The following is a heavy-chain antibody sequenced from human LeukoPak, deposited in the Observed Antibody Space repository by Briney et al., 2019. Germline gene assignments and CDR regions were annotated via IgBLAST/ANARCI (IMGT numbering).Heavy chain of an antibody. CDR1: GYTFSSYY. CDR3: AKMPASSGYYYFDY. J-gene: IGHJ4*02. V-gene: IGHV1-2*02. CDR2: INLNSGAT. D-gene: IGHD3-3*01. Sequence: GASVKVSCKASGYTFSSYYMHWVRQAPGQGLEWIGWINLNSGATNNAQKFQGRVTMTRDTSISTAYMELSRLRSDDTAVYYCAKMPASSGYYYFDYWGQGTLVTVSS.